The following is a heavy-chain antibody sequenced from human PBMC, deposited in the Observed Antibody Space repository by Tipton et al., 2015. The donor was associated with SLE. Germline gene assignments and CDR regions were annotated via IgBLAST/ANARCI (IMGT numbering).Heavy chain of an antibody. CDR3: ARATVTRDAFDI. CDR1: GGSISSGSYY. V-gene: IGHV4-61*09. J-gene: IGHJ3*02. Sequence: TLSLTCTVSGGSISSGSYYWSWIRQPAGKGLEWIGHIYTSGSTNYNPSLKSRVTISVDTSKNQFSLKLSSVTAADTAVYYCARATVTRDAFDIWGQGTMVTVSS. D-gene: IGHD4-17*01. CDR2: IYTSGST.